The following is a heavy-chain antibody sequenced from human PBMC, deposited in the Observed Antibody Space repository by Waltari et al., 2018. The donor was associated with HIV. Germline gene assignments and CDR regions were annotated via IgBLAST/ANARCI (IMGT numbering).Heavy chain of an antibody. D-gene: IGHD3-22*01. CDR3: ARGTYYYDSSGYYDNLPFDY. J-gene: IGHJ4*02. CDR1: GFSFSTYS. Sequence: EVQLVESGGGLVKTGGSLRLSCAASGFSFSTYSMHWVRQAPRMWLEWVSSISSSSTYIYYADSVKGRFTISRDNAKNSLYLQMNSLRAEDTAVYFCARGTYYYDSSGYYDNLPFDYWGQGTLVTVSS. CDR2: ISSSSTYI. V-gene: IGHV3-21*01.